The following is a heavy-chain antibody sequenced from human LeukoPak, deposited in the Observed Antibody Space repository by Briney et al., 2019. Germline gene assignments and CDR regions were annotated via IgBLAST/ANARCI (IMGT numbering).Heavy chain of an antibody. J-gene: IGHJ5*02. Sequence: LETLSLTCTVSGGSISSSSYYWGWIRQPPGKGLEWIGSIYYSGSTYYNPSLKSRVTISVDTSKNQFSLKLSSVTAADTAVYYCARVGSRIAAAGTSNRNNWFDPWGQGTLVTISS. D-gene: IGHD6-13*01. CDR1: GGSISSSSYY. CDR3: ARVGSRIAAAGTSNRNNWFDP. CDR2: IYYSGST. V-gene: IGHV4-39*07.